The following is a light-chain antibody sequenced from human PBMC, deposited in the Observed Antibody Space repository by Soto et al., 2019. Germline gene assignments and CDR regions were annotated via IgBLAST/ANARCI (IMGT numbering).Light chain of an antibody. J-gene: IGLJ1*01. CDR3: QSYDSSVSRSV. CDR2: GNS. Sequence: QSVLTQPPSVSGAPGQRVTISCTGSSSNIGAGYDVHWYQQLPVTAPKLLIYGNSNRPSGVPDRFSGSKSGTSASLAITGLQAEDEADYYCQSYDSSVSRSVFGNGTKLTVL. CDR1: SSNIGAGYD. V-gene: IGLV1-40*01.